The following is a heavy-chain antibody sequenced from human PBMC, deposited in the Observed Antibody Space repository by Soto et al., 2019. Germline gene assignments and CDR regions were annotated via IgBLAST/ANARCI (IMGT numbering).Heavy chain of an antibody. CDR3: ARERDSFDY. CDR1: GFTFTPHY. J-gene: IGHJ4*02. CDR2: VNAGDGSA. V-gene: IGHV1-46*01. Sequence: QVQLVQSGAEVTEPGASVKVSCKTFGFTFTPHYIHWVRQAPGQGLEWMGMVNAGDGSATYAREFRDKVSMTWDTSTSTVYLDLNSLKSEDTAIYYCARERDSFDYWGQGTLVSVSP. D-gene: IGHD3-22*01.